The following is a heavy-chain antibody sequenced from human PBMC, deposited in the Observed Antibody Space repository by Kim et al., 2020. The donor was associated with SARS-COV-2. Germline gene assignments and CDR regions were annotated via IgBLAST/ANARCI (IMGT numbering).Heavy chain of an antibody. V-gene: IGHV5-51*01. Sequence: GESLKISCKGSGYSFTSYWIGWVRQMPGKGLEWMGIIYPGDSDTRYSPSFQGQVTISADKSISTAYLQWSSLKASDTAMYYCARDAYGYSSGSKHYYYGMDVWGQGTTVTVSS. CDR3: ARDAYGYSSGSKHYYYGMDV. J-gene: IGHJ6*02. CDR2: IYPGDSDT. D-gene: IGHD6-19*01. CDR1: GYSFTSYW.